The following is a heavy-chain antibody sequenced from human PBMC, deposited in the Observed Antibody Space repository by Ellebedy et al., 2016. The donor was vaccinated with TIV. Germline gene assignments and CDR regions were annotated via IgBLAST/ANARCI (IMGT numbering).Heavy chain of an antibody. J-gene: IGHJ3*02. Sequence: GESLKISXKGSGYSFTSYWIGWVRQMPGKGLEWMGIIYPGDSDTRYSPSFQGQVTISADKSISTAYLQWSSLKASDTAMYYCARTPLGATWIFAAFDIWGQGTMVTVSS. D-gene: IGHD1-26*01. CDR2: IYPGDSDT. CDR1: GYSFTSYW. V-gene: IGHV5-51*01. CDR3: ARTPLGATWIFAAFDI.